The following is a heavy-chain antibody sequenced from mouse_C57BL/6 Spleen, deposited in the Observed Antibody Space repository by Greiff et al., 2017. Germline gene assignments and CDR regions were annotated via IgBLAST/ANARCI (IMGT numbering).Heavy chain of an antibody. CDR3: ARSGDGYYCDY. CDR1: GYTFTSYT. D-gene: IGHD2-3*01. J-gene: IGHJ2*01. V-gene: IGHV1-4*01. CDR2: INPSSGYT. Sequence: VQRVESGAELARPGASVKMSCKASGYTFTSYTMHWVKQRPGQGLEWIGYINPSSGYTKYNQKFKDKATLTADKSSSTAYMQLSSLTSEDSAVYYCARSGDGYYCDYWGQGTTLTVSS.